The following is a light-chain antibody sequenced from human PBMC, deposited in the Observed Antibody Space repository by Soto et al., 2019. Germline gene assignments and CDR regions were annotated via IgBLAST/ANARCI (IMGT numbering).Light chain of an antibody. Sequence: QSALTQPRSVSGSPGQSVTIPCTGTSSVVGGYNYVSWYQRHAGKGPKLIIYDVSERPSGVPDRFSASKSGNTASLTISGLQAEDEADYYCSSYAGNYVYVFGSGTKVTVL. CDR3: SSYAGNYVYV. CDR1: SSVVGGYNY. CDR2: DVS. J-gene: IGLJ1*01. V-gene: IGLV2-11*01.